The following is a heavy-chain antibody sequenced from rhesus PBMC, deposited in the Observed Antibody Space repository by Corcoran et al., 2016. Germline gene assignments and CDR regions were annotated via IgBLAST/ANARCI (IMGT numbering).Heavy chain of an antibody. D-gene: IGHD3-16*01. J-gene: IGHJ4*01. Sequence: EVQLVETGGGLVQPGGSLKLSCAVSGFIFSSYGMSWVRQAPGKGLEWVSVINSGVGSTYYADSVKGRFTISRDNSKNTLSLQMNSLRPDDTAVYYCAKRAYYYSGSYYFDYWGQGVLVTVSS. V-gene: IGHV3S5*01. CDR2: INSGVGST. CDR1: GFIFSSYG. CDR3: AKRAYYYSGSYYFDY.